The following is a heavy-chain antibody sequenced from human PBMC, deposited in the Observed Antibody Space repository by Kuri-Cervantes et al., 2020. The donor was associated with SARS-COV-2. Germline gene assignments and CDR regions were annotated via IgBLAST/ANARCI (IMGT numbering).Heavy chain of an antibody. CDR3: ARWQWPHFDY. CDR1: GGSISSYY. J-gene: IGHJ4*02. V-gene: IGHV4-59*01. CDR2: IYYSGST. D-gene: IGHD6-19*01. Sequence: SETLSLTCTVSGGSISSYYWSWIRQPPEKGLEWIGYIYYSGSTNYNPSLKSRVTISVDTSKNQFSLKLSSATAADTAVYYCARWQWPHFDYWGQGTLVTVSS.